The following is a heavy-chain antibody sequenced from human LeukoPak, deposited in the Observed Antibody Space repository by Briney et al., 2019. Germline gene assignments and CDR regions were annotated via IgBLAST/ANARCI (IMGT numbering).Heavy chain of an antibody. V-gene: IGHV5-51*01. CDR3: ARARGYCSGGSCHSLAINWFDP. J-gene: IGHJ5*02. D-gene: IGHD2-15*01. CDR2: IYPGDSDT. CDR1: GYSFTSYW. Sequence: GESLKISCKGSGYSFTSYWIGWVRQMPGKGLEWMGIIYPGDSDTRYSPSFQGQVTISADKSISTAYLQWSSLKASDTAMYYCARARGYCSGGSCHSLAINWFDPWGQGTLVTVSS.